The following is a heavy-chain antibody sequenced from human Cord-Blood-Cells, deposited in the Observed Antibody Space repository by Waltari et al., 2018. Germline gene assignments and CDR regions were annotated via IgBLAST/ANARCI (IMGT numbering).Heavy chain of an antibody. CDR3: ARRLVCTKADYFDY. V-gene: IGHV1-69*01. J-gene: IGHJ4*02. CDR2: VIPIFGTA. D-gene: IGHD2-21*01. CDR1: GGTFSSYA. Sequence: QVQLVQSGAEVKKPGSSVKVSCKASGGTFSSYAISWVRQAPGQGLEWLGGVIPIFGTANYEQEIQCRVTITSDESTSTAYMELSSVRSEDTDVYYSARRLVCTKADYFDYWGQGTLVTVSS.